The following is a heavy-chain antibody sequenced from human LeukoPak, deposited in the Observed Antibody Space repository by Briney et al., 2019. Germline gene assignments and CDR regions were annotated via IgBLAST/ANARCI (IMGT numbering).Heavy chain of an antibody. CDR1: GASINGYF. CDR2: IYGSGST. J-gene: IGHJ5*02. Sequence: PSETLSLTCTVSGASINGYFWSWIRQSAGKGLEWIGRIYGSGSTDYNPSLESRATVSSDTSKNQFSLKLRSVTAADTAVYYCSRDMVRETLMYWFDPWGPGILVTVS. CDR3: SRDMVRETLMYWFDP. D-gene: IGHD3-10*01. V-gene: IGHV4-4*07.